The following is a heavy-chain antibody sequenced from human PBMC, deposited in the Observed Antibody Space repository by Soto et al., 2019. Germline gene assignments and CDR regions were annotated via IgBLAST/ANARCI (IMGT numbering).Heavy chain of an antibody. D-gene: IGHD5-12*01. Sequence: PSETLSLTCTVSGGSISSYYWSWIRQPPGKGLEWIGYIYYSGSTNYNPSLKSRVTISVDTSKNQFSLKLSSVTAADTAVYYCARDPKGGGYDPGMWYWGQGTLVTVSS. CDR3: ARDPKGGGYDPGMWY. CDR1: GGSISSYY. J-gene: IGHJ4*02. CDR2: IYYSGST. V-gene: IGHV4-59*01.